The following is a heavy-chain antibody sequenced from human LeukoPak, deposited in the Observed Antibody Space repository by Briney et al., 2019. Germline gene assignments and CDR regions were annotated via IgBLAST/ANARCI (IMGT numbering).Heavy chain of an antibody. CDR3: ARQYCSSTSCYRSAFGI. CDR2: IYPGDSDT. J-gene: IGHJ3*02. D-gene: IGHD2-2*01. V-gene: IGHV5-51*01. Sequence: GESLKTSCKGSGYSFTSYWIGWVRQMPGKGLEWMGIIYPGDSDTRYSPSFQGQVTISADKSISTAYLQWSSLKASDTAMYYCARQYCSSTSCYRSAFGIWGQGTMVTVSS. CDR1: GYSFTSYW.